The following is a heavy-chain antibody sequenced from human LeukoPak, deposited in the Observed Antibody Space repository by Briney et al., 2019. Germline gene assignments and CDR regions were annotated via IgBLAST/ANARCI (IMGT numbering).Heavy chain of an antibody. CDR2: ISSSSSYI. CDR1: GFTFSSYS. D-gene: IGHD5-24*01. Sequence: GGSLRLSCAASGFTFSSYSMNWVRQAPGKGLEWVSSISSSSSYIYYADSVKGRFTISRDNAMNSLYLQMNSLRAEDTAVYYCARDGNGDGGHWGQGTLVTVSS. V-gene: IGHV3-21*01. CDR3: ARDGNGDGGH. J-gene: IGHJ4*02.